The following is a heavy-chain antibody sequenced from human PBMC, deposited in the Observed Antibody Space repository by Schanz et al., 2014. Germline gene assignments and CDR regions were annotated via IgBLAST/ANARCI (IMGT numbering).Heavy chain of an antibody. D-gene: IGHD3-22*01. V-gene: IGHV3-23*01. Sequence: EVQLLESGGGLVQPGGSLRLSCAASGFTFSIYGMSWVRQAPGKGLEWVSSITTGGNTYYRDSVKGRFIVSRDNSENTLYLQMNSLRAEDTAVYYCAKQHGVIQQVSDYWGQGTLVTVSS. CDR3: AKQHGVIQQVSDY. CDR1: GFTFSIYG. CDR2: ITTGGNT. J-gene: IGHJ4*02.